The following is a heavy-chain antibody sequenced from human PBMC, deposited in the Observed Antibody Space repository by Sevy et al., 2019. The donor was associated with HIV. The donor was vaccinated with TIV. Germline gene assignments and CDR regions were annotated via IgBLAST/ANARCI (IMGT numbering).Heavy chain of an antibody. D-gene: IGHD5-18*01. Sequence: SETLSLTCAVYGGSFSGYYWSWIRQPPGKGLEWIGEINHSGSTNYNPSLKSRVTISVDTSKNQFSLKLSSVTAADTAVYYCARRRGYSYGLLDPWGQGTLVTVS. CDR1: GGSFSGYY. J-gene: IGHJ5*02. CDR3: ARRRGYSYGLLDP. V-gene: IGHV4-34*01. CDR2: INHSGST.